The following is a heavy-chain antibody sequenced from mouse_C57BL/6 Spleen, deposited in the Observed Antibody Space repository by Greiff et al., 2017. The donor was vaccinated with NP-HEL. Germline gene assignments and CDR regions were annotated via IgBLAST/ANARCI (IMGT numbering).Heavy chain of an antibody. J-gene: IGHJ4*01. CDR1: GFNIKDDY. V-gene: IGHV14-4*01. CDR2: IDPENGDT. Sequence: VQLQQSGAELVRPGASVKLSCTASGFNIKDDYMHWVKQRPEQGLEWIGWIDPENGDTEYASKFQGKATITADTSSNTAYLQLSSLTSEDTAVYYCTVGSSYYYAMDYWGQGTSVTVSS. CDR3: TVGSSYYYAMDY. D-gene: IGHD1-1*01.